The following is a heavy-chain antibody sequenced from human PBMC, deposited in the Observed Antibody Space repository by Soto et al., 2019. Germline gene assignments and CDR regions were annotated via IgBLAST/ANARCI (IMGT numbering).Heavy chain of an antibody. Sequence: NLLEYGGGLVKPGRSLRLSCEGSGFLFSHYYMSWIRQGPEKRLELVAYISSNSTAFYYADSVKGRFTVSKDDAKKSVFLQMTSVTSDDTATYYCATGDWSRTNNFDTWGQGTQVIVSA. J-gene: IGHJ5*02. CDR1: GFLFSHYY. D-gene: IGHD2-2*01. CDR3: ATGDWSRTNNFDT. V-gene: IGHV3-11*01. CDR2: ISSNSTAF.